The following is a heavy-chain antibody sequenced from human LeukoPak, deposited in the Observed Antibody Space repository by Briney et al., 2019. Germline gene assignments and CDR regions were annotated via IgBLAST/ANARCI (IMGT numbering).Heavy chain of an antibody. CDR3: ARGDSSGYPDAFDI. CDR2: IWYDGSNK. Sequence: GGSLRLSCAASGFTFSSYGMHWVRQAPGKGLEWVAVIWYDGSNKYSADSVKGRFTISRDNSKNTLYLQMNSLRAEDTAVYYCARGDSSGYPDAFDIWGQGTMVTVSS. J-gene: IGHJ3*02. V-gene: IGHV3-33*01. D-gene: IGHD3-22*01. CDR1: GFTFSSYG.